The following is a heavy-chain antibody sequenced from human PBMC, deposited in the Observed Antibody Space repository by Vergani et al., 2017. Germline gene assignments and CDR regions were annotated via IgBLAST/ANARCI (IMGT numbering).Heavy chain of an antibody. Sequence: EVQLVESGGGLVQPGGSLRLSCAASGFTFSDHYMDWVRQAPGKGLEWVGRTRNKANSYTTEYAASVKGRFTISRDDSKNSLYLQMNSLKTEDTAVYYCARVSVRGYSSGTPRRYYGMDVWGQGP. CDR2: TRNKANSYTT. D-gene: IGHD6-19*01. CDR3: ARVSVRGYSSGTPRRYYGMDV. J-gene: IGHJ6*02. CDR1: GFTFSDHY. V-gene: IGHV3-72*01.